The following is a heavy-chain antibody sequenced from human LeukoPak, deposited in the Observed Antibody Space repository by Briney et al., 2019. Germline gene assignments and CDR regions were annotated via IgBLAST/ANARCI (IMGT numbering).Heavy chain of an antibody. J-gene: IGHJ4*02. Sequence: GGTLRLSCAASGFTVSTNYMSWVRQAPGRGLEGVSSIYSGERTDYTDSVKDRFTISRDKSINTLYLQMTSLRVKDTAVYYCARDLRNQGFCYWGQGTLVTVSS. CDR2: IYSGERT. CDR1: GFTVSTNY. CDR3: ARDLRNQGFCY. V-gene: IGHV3-66*01. D-gene: IGHD3-3*01.